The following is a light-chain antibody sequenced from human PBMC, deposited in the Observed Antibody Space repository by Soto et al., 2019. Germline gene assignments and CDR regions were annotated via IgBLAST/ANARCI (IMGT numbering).Light chain of an antibody. CDR2: GAS. V-gene: IGKV3D-20*02. Sequence: EIVLTQSPGTLSLSPGERATLSCRASQSVSSSYLAWYQQKPGQAPRLLIYGASSRATGIPDRFSGSGSGTDFTLTISMLEPEDFAIYYCQQRHSWVTFGQGTRLEIK. CDR3: QQRHSWVT. J-gene: IGKJ5*01. CDR1: QSVSSSY.